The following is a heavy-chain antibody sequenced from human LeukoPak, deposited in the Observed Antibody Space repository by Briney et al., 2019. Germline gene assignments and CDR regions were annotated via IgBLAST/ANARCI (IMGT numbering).Heavy chain of an antibody. J-gene: IGHJ3*02. CDR2: IKEDGSEE. Sequence: GGSLRLSCGASGFTFSSYWMSWVRQAPGKGLEWVAHIKEDGSEEYYVDSVKGRFTISRDNAKNPLYLQMNSLRAEDAAVYYCARGLFLDHDAFDIWGQGTMVTVSS. V-gene: IGHV3-7*01. D-gene: IGHD3-22*01. CDR1: GFTFSSYW. CDR3: ARGLFLDHDAFDI.